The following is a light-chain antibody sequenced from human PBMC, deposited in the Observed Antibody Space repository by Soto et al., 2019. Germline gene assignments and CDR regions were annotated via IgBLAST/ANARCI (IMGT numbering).Light chain of an antibody. J-gene: IGKJ1*01. CDR2: GAS. CDR1: QSVRSAY. V-gene: IGKV3-20*01. CDR3: QQYGGSPQT. Sequence: EIVLTQSPGTLSLFPGERATLSCRASQSVRSAYLAWYQQKPGQAPRLLIYGASSRATGVPDRFSGSGSGTDFTLTIRRLEPEDCALYYCQQYGGSPQTFGPGTKVEI.